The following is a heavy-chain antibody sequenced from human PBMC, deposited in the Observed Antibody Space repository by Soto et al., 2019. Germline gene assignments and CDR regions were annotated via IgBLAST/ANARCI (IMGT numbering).Heavy chain of an antibody. CDR2: IKQDGSEK. CDR3: AREGRAGWNRLREFDY. V-gene: IGHV3-7*01. J-gene: IGHJ4*02. D-gene: IGHD1-1*01. Sequence: ESGGGLVQPGGSLRLSCAASGFTFSSYWMSWVRQAPGKGLEWVANIKQDGSEKYYVDSVKGRFTISRDNAKNSLYLQMNSLRAEDTAVYYCAREGRAGWNRLREFDYWCQGTLVTVSS. CDR1: GFTFSSYW.